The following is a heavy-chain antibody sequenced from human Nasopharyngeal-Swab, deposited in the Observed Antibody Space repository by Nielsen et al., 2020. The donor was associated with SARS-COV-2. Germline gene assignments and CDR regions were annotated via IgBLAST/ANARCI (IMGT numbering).Heavy chain of an antibody. Sequence: SETLSLTCTVSGGSISSGGYYWSWIRQHPGKGLEWIGYIYYSGSTNYNPSLKSRVTISVDTSKNQFSLKLSSVTAADTAVYYCARDESGRFDYWGQGTLVTVSS. CDR1: GGSISSGGYY. CDR3: ARDESGRFDY. CDR2: IYYSGST. D-gene: IGHD3-3*01. V-gene: IGHV4-61*08. J-gene: IGHJ4*02.